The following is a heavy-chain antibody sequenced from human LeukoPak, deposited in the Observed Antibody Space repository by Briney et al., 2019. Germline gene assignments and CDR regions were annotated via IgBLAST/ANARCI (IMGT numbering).Heavy chain of an antibody. CDR2: ISGSGGST. CDR3: AKEGRIVVVPAAIPTLDY. Sequence: GGSLRLSCAASGFTFSSYAMSWVRQAPGKGLEWVSAISGSGGSTYYADSVKGRFTISRDNSKNTLYLQMNSLRAEDTAVYYCAKEGRIVVVPAAIPTLDYWGQGTLVTVSS. V-gene: IGHV3-23*01. J-gene: IGHJ4*02. CDR1: GFTFSSYA. D-gene: IGHD2-2*01.